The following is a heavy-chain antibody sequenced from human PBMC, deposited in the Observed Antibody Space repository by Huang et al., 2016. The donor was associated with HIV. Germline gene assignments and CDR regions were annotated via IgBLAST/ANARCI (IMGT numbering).Heavy chain of an antibody. Sequence: VQLQESGPGLVKPSQTLSLSCNVSGASIASGSYFWNWIRQPAGGGLEWIGHIYTTGSTDYNPSRKSRVAVSADTAKNKFSLSLRSVTAADTAVYFCARGRVTSSGVVQSYDYWGQGSLVTVTS. V-gene: IGHV4-61*09. CDR3: ARGRVTSSGVVQSYDY. J-gene: IGHJ4*02. CDR1: GASIASGSYF. D-gene: IGHD3-3*01. CDR2: IYTTGST.